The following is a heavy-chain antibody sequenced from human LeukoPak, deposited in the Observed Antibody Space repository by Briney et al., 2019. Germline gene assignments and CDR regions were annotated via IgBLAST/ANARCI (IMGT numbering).Heavy chain of an antibody. CDR2: IIPIFGTA. J-gene: IGHJ4*02. CDR3: AREYYDILTGYYYYFDY. V-gene: IGHV1-69*05. CDR1: GGTFSSYA. Sequence: ASVKVSCKASGGTFSSYAISWVRQAPGQGLEWMGRIIPIFGTANYAQKFQGRVTITTDESTSTAYMELSSLRSEDTAVYYCAREYYDILTGYYYYFDYWSQGTLVTVSS. D-gene: IGHD3-9*01.